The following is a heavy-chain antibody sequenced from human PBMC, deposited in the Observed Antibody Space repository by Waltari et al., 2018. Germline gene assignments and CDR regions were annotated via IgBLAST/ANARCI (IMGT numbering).Heavy chain of an antibody. CDR3: ATSSSGWYQDASDI. Sequence: QVQLLQSGAEVKKPGSSVRVSCKASGGTLSSYAIRWVRQAPGQGLEWMGGIRGTVGETNYAQKFKGRITITTDESARTDYMELSSLRSDDTAVYFCATSSSGWYQDASDIWGHGTLVTVS. J-gene: IGHJ3*02. V-gene: IGHV1-69*05. CDR1: GGTLSSYA. D-gene: IGHD6-19*01. CDR2: IRGTVGET.